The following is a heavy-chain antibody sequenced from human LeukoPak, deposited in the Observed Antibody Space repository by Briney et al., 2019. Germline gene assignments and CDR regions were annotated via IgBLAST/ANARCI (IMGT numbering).Heavy chain of an antibody. CDR2: ISSGNSNI. V-gene: IGHV3-48*01. J-gene: IGHJ4*02. CDR1: GFTFSSYT. D-gene: IGHD6-19*01. CDR3: AKVRWDNSGWYYLDT. Sequence: GGSLRLSCAASGFTFSSYTMNWVRQAPGKGLEWVSYISSGNSNIYYADSVKGRFTISRDNAKNSLYLQMNSLRAEDTAVYYCAKVRWDNSGWYYLDTWGQGTLLTVSS.